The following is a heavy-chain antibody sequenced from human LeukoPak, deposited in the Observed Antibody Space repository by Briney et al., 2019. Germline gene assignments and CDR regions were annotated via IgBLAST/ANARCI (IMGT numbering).Heavy chain of an antibody. CDR3: ARGGGARFRAFDF. D-gene: IGHD3-16*01. V-gene: IGHV4-30-2*01. Sequence: SETLSLTCAVSGGSISSGAYSWSWLRQPPGKGLEWIGHIYHTGRTYDNPFLKSVVTISVDRSKNQSSLTLGSVTAAVTAVYYSARGGGARFRAFDFWGWGTLVTVSS. J-gene: IGHJ4*02. CDR2: IYHTGRT. CDR1: GGSISSGAYS.